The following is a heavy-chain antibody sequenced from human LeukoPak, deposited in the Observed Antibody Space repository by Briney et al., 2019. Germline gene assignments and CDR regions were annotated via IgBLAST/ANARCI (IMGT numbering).Heavy chain of an antibody. J-gene: IGHJ6*03. D-gene: IGHD1-26*01. CDR2: IIPIFGTA. Sequence: SVKVSCKASGGTFSSYAISWVRQAPGQGLEWMGGIIPIFGTANYAQKFQGRVTITTDESTSTAYMELSSLRSEDTAVYYCARGVYSGSYFYYYYMAVWGKWTTVTVSS. CDR3: ARGVYSGSYFYYYYMAV. CDR1: GGTFSSYA. V-gene: IGHV1-69*05.